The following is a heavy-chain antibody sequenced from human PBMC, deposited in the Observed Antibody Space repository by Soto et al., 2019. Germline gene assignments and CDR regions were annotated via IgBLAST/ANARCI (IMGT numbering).Heavy chain of an antibody. CDR2: IYYSGST. Sequence: QVQLQESGPGLVKPSETLSLTCTVSGGSISSYYWSWIRQPPGKGLEWIGYIYYSGSTNDNPSLKSRVTIAVDTPQNSFSPKLGSVTAADTAVYYCARRYGVYFDYWGQGTLVPVSS. V-gene: IGHV4-59*08. CDR3: ARRYGVYFDY. J-gene: IGHJ4*02. D-gene: IGHD4-17*01. CDR1: GGSISSYY.